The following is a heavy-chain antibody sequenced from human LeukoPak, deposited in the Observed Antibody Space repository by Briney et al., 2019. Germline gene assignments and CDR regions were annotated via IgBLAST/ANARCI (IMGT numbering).Heavy chain of an antibody. Sequence: SETLSLTCTVSGRSISSYYWSWIRQPPGKGLEWIGYIYTSGSTDYNPSLKSRVTISVDTSKNQFSLKLSSVTAADTAVYYCARLNTGYYYMDVWGKGTTVTVSS. J-gene: IGHJ6*03. V-gene: IGHV4-4*09. D-gene: IGHD5-18*01. CDR3: ARLNTGYYYMDV. CDR2: IYTSGST. CDR1: GRSISSYY.